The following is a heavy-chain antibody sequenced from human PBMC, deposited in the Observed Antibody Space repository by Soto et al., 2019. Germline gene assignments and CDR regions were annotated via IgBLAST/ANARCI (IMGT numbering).Heavy chain of an antibody. Sequence: PGGSLRLSCVASGFTLSSYWINWVRHPPGKGLEWVANINGDGRARQYAASVKGRFTLSRDNAKNSLYLQMNSLRAEDTAVYYCARDRATITEYYFDYSGQGTLVTVSS. V-gene: IGHV3-7*01. CDR1: GFTLSSYW. CDR3: ARDRATITEYYFDY. J-gene: IGHJ4*02. CDR2: INGDGRAR. D-gene: IGHD5-12*01.